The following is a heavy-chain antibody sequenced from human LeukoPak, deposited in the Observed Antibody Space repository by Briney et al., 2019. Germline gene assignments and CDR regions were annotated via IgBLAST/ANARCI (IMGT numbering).Heavy chain of an antibody. J-gene: IGHJ4*02. D-gene: IGHD3-10*02. CDR2: VHYSGST. Sequence: SETLSLTCTVSGGSISSYYWSCIRQPPGKGLEWIGYVHYSGSTNYNPSLKSRVTISVDTSKNQFSLKLSSVTAADTAVYYCALGSGSYYYFDYWGQGTLVTVSS. CDR1: GGSISSYY. V-gene: IGHV4-59*01. CDR3: ALGSGSYYYFDY.